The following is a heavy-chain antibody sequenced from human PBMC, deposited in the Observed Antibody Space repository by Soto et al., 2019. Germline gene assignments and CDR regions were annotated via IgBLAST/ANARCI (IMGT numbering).Heavy chain of an antibody. CDR2: INQYGSEK. J-gene: IGHJ6*02. D-gene: IGHD3-16*01. CDR1: GFSFSDSW. Sequence: HPVGSLRLSCAASGFSFSDSWMDWVRQAPGKGPEWVANINQYGSEKNYVDSVKGRFTISRDNAKNSLYLQMNSLRVEDTAVYYCASLGRHGWGQGTTVTVSS. CDR3: ASLGRHG. V-gene: IGHV3-7*01.